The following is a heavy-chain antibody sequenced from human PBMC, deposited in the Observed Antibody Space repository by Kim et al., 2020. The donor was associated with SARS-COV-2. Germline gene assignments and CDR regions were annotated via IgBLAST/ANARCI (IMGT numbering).Heavy chain of an antibody. Sequence: GGSLRLSCAASGFTFSSYGMHWVRQAPGKGLEWVAVISYDGSNKYYADSVKGRFTISRDNSKNTLYLQMNSLRAEDTAVYYCAKCLYNWNRLDAFISGAKGQWSPSLQ. J-gene: IGHJ3*02. V-gene: IGHV3-30*18. D-gene: IGHD1-20*01. CDR1: GFTFSSYG. CDR3: AKCLYNWNRLDAFIS. CDR2: ISYDGSNK.